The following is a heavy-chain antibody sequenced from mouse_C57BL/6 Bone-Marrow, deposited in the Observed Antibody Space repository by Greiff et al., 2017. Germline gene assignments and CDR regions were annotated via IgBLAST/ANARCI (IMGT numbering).Heavy chain of an antibody. J-gene: IGHJ3*01. Sequence: QVQLQQSGPELVKPGASVKLSCKASGYTFTSYDINWVKQRPGQGLEWIGWIYPRDGSTKYNEKFKGKATLTVDTSSSTAYMQLSSLTSEDSAVYYCASDGYFAWFAYWGQGTLVTVSA. CDR1: GYTFTSYD. CDR3: ASDGYFAWFAY. V-gene: IGHV1-85*01. D-gene: IGHD2-3*01. CDR2: IYPRDGST.